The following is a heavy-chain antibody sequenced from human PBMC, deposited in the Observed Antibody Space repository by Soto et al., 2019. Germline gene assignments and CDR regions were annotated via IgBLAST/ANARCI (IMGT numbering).Heavy chain of an antibody. D-gene: IGHD3-3*01. V-gene: IGHV4-34*01. CDR3: ARGRYDFWSRYGHDSGMDV. J-gene: IGHJ6*02. CDR2: INHSGST. Sequence: PSETLSLTCAVYGGSFSGYYWSWIRQPPGKGLEWIGEINHSGSTNYNPSLKSRVTISVDTSKNQFSLKLSSVTAADTAVYYCARGRYDFWSRYGHDSGMDVWGQGTTVTVSS. CDR1: GGSFSGYY.